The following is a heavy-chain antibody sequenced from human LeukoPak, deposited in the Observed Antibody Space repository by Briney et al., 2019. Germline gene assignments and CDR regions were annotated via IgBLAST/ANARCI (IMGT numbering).Heavy chain of an antibody. CDR2: INPSSGST. D-gene: IGHD2-8*01. Sequence: GASVKVSCKASGYIFTSYHMHWVRQAPGQGLEWMGIINPSSGSTSYAQKFQGRVTMTRDTSTSTVYMELSSLGSEDTAVYYCARDRVFGVGYYFDYWGQGTLVTVSS. J-gene: IGHJ4*02. V-gene: IGHV1-46*01. CDR1: GYIFTSYH. CDR3: ARDRVFGVGYYFDY.